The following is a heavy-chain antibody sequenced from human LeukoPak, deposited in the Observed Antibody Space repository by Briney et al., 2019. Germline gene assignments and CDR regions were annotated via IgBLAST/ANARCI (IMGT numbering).Heavy chain of an antibody. CDR1: GFIFSSYG. D-gene: IGHD5-18*01. Sequence: GGSLRLSCAASGFIFSSYGMHWVRQAPGKGLEWVTFIRFDGSNTYYSDSVKGRFTISRDNSKNTLYLQMNSLRVEDTAVYYCAQGHSHTAMYFWGQGTLVTDSS. J-gene: IGHJ4*02. CDR2: IRFDGSNT. CDR3: AQGHSHTAMYF. V-gene: IGHV3-30*02.